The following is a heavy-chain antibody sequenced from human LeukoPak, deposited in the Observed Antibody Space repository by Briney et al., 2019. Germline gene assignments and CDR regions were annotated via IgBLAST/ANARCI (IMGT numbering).Heavy chain of an antibody. CDR3: ASYGDYNDAFDI. J-gene: IGHJ3*02. Sequence: GGSLRLSCAASGFTFSSYSMNWVRQAPGKGLEWVSSISNSSSYIYYADSVEGRFTISRDNAKNSLYLQMNSLRAEDTAVYYCASYGDYNDAFDIWGQGTMVTVSS. V-gene: IGHV3-21*01. D-gene: IGHD4-17*01. CDR2: ISNSSSYI. CDR1: GFTFSSYS.